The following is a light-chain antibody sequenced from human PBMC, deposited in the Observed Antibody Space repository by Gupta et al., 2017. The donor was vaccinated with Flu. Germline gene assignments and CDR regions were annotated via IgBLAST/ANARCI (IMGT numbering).Light chain of an antibody. CDR2: EGS. V-gene: IGLV2-23*01. CDR3: RSYEGSSTLV. Sequence: QSALTQPASVSGAPGQSITISCTGTSRDVGNYNLVSWYQQHPGKAPKLMIYEGSKRPSGVSNRFSGSKSGNTASLTISGLQAEDEADYYCRSYEGSSTLVFGGGTKLTVL. CDR1: SRDVGNYNL. J-gene: IGLJ3*02.